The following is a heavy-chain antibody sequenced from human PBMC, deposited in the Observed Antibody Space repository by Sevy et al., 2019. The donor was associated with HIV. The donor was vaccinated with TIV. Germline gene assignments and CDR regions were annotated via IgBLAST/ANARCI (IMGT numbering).Heavy chain of an antibody. CDR2: ISYDGSNK. V-gene: IGHV3-30-3*01. CDR3: ASLYSSSSWKSY. D-gene: IGHD6-6*01. CDR1: GFTFSSYA. J-gene: IGHJ4*02. Sequence: GGSLRLSCAASGFTFSSYAMHWVRQAPGKGLEWVAVISYDGSNKYYADSVKGRFTISRDNSKNTLYLQLNSLRAEDTAGYYCASLYSSSSWKSYWGQGTLVTVSS.